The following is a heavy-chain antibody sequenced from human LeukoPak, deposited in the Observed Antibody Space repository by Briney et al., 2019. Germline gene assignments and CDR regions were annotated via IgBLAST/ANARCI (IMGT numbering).Heavy chain of an antibody. J-gene: IGHJ6*03. CDR3: ARVGDFWSRAPYYYYMDV. V-gene: IGHV4-38-2*02. CDR2: IYHSEST. D-gene: IGHD3-3*01. CDR1: GYSISSGYY. Sequence: PSETLSLTCTVSGYSISSGYYWGWIRQPPGKGLEWIGSIYHSESTYYNPSLKSRVTISVDTSKNQFSLKLSSVTAADTAVYYCARVGDFWSRAPYYYYMDVWGKGTTVTVSS.